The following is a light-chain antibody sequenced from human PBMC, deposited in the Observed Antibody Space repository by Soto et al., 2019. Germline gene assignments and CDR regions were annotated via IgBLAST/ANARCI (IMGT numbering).Light chain of an antibody. CDR3: QQGYSSPPDQT. CDR2: SAS. Sequence: DIQMTQSPSSLSASVGDTVTITCRASQNIANYLNWYQQKPGIPPNLLVYSASTLQRGVPSRFSASGSGTDFTLTISGLQPEDFATYFCQQGYSSPPDQTFGQGTRV. J-gene: IGKJ1*01. V-gene: IGKV1-39*01. CDR1: QNIANY.